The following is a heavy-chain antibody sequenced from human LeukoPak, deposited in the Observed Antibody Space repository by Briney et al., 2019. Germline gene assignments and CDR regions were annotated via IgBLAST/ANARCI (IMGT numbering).Heavy chain of an antibody. Sequence: GGSLRLSCAASGFTFSHYGMHWVRQAPGKGLEWVAVIWHDGSNEYYADSVKGQFTISRDNSKNTLYLQMNSLRAEDTAVYYCANDVGSSTTPDVWGKGTTVAVSS. V-gene: IGHV3-30*02. CDR1: GFTFSHYG. CDR3: ANDVGSSTTPDV. J-gene: IGHJ6*04. CDR2: IWHDGSNE. D-gene: IGHD2-15*01.